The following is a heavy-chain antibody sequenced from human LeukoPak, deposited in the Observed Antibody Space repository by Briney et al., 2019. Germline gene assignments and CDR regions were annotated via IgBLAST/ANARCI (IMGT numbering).Heavy chain of an antibody. D-gene: IGHD3-9*01. V-gene: IGHV3-48*01. CDR3: ARDMAYHDMLTGYEVSRFFDY. CDR2: SSSSSSTI. CDR1: GFTFSSYS. J-gene: IGHJ4*02. Sequence: GGSLRLSCSASGFTFSSYSMNWVRQAPGKGLEWVSYSSSSSSTIYYADSVKGRFTISRDNSKNTLYLQMNYVRAEDTAVYYCARDMAYHDMLTGYEVSRFFDYWGQGTLVTVSS.